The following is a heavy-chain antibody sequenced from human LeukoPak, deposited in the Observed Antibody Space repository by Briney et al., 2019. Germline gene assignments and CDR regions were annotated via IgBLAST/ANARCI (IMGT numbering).Heavy chain of an antibody. Sequence: GGSLRLSCAASGFTVNTNYMSWVRQAPGKGLEWVSVIYSGGSTYYADSVKGRFTISRDNSKNTLYLQMNSLRAEDTAVYYCAKDHSTYYHDSRTLDYWGQGTLVTVSS. CDR2: IYSGGST. J-gene: IGHJ4*02. CDR1: GFTVNTNY. V-gene: IGHV3-53*05. D-gene: IGHD3-22*01. CDR3: AKDHSTYYHDSRTLDY.